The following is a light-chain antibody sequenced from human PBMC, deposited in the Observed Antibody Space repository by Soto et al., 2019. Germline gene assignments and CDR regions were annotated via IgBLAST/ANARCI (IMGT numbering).Light chain of an antibody. V-gene: IGKV3-20*01. Sequence: EIVLTQSPGNLSLSPGERATLSCRASQSVSSXYLAWYQQKPGQAPRLLIYGASSRATGIPDXFSGSGSGTDFTLTISRLEPXXXAVYYCQQYGSSITFGXGTRLEIK. CDR3: QQYGSSIT. J-gene: IGKJ5*01. CDR1: QSVSSXY. CDR2: GAS.